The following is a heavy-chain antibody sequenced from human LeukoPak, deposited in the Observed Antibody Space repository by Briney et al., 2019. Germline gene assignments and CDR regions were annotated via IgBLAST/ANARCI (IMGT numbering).Heavy chain of an antibody. CDR3: AKGGRGGAITMVRGVKGDYYYMDV. J-gene: IGHJ6*03. D-gene: IGHD3-10*01. Sequence: GGTLRLSCAASGFTFSTYGMSWVRQAPVKGLECVCSISFSCGKTHYADSVKGRFTISRDNSKNTLYLKMNRLRVEDTAVYYCAKGGRGGAITMVRGVKGDYYYMDVWGLGTTVTISS. V-gene: IGHV3-23*01. CDR1: GFTFSTYG. CDR2: ISFSCGKT.